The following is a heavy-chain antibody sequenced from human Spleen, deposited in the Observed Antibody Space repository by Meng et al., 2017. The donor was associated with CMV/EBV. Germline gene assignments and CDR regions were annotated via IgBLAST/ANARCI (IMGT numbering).Heavy chain of an antibody. Sequence: SGGSISSVAYYWSWIRQHPGKGLEWIGYIYYSGSTYYNPSLKSRVTISVDTSKNQFSLKLSSVTAADTAVYYCARGPQQLPPYYFDYWGQGTLVTVSS. J-gene: IGHJ4*02. CDR1: GGSISSVAYY. D-gene: IGHD6-13*01. CDR2: IYYSGST. CDR3: ARGPQQLPPYYFDY. V-gene: IGHV4-31*02.